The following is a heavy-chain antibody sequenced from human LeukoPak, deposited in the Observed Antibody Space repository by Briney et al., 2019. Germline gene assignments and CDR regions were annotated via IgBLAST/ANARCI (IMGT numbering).Heavy chain of an antibody. CDR1: GFTFSRFW. CDR2: INQDGSEK. Sequence: GGSLRLSCAASGFTFSRFWRTWVRQAPGKGLEWVANINQDGSEKYYVDSVKGRFTISRDNAKNSLYLQMNSLRAEDTAVYYCARVSGYCSSTSCPIQYYYGMDVWGQGTTVTVSS. CDR3: ARVSGYCSSTSCPIQYYYGMDV. J-gene: IGHJ6*02. V-gene: IGHV3-7*01. D-gene: IGHD2-2*03.